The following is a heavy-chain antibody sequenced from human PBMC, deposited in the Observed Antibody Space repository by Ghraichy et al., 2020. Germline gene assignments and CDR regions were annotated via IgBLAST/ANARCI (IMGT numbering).Heavy chain of an antibody. Sequence: GGSLRLSCAASGFTFSSYGMHWVRQAPGKGLEWVAFIRYDGSNKYYADSVKGRFTISRDNSKNTLYLQMNSLRAEDTAVYYCAKDWYDSSGYSIYYFDYWGQGTLVTVSS. CDR1: GFTFSSYG. CDR2: IRYDGSNK. D-gene: IGHD3-22*01. J-gene: IGHJ4*02. CDR3: AKDWYDSSGYSIYYFDY. V-gene: IGHV3-30*02.